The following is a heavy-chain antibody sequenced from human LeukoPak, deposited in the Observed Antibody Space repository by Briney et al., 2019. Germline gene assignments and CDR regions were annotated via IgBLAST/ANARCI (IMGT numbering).Heavy chain of an antibody. CDR1: GYTFTGYY. J-gene: IGHJ6*02. CDR2: IIPILGIA. D-gene: IGHD3-10*01. Sequence: SVKVSCKASGYTFTGYYMHWVRQAPGQGLEWMGRIIPILGIANYAQKFQGRVTITADKSTSTAYMELSSLRSEDTAVYYCARKALELPYYYYYGMDVWGQGTTVTVPS. CDR3: ARKALELPYYYYYGMDV. V-gene: IGHV1-69*02.